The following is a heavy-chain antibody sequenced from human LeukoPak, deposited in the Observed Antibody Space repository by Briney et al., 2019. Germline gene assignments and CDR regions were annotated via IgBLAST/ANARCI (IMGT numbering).Heavy chain of an antibody. J-gene: IGHJ4*02. CDR1: GYTLTELS. Sequence: ASVKVSCKVSGYTLTELSMHWVRQAPGKGLEWMGGFDPEDGETIYAQKFQGRVTMTEDTSTDTAYMELSSLRSEDTAVYYCATFPHLPNSGYTIILDYWGQGTLVTVSS. V-gene: IGHV1-24*01. CDR3: ATFPHLPNSGYTIILDY. D-gene: IGHD5-12*01. CDR2: FDPEDGET.